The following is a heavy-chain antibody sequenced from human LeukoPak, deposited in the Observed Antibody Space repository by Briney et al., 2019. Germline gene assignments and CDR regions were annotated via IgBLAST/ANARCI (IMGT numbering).Heavy chain of an antibody. CDR2: IIPILGIA. D-gene: IGHD3-10*01. Sequence: AXXGXXSSYAISWVRQAPGQGLEWMGRIIPILGIANYAQKFQGRVTITADKSTSTAYMELSSLRSEDTAVYYCARDPSSGSYYNRPYYYGMDVWGQGTTVTVSS. V-gene: IGHV1-69*04. J-gene: IGHJ6*02. CDR3: ARDPSSGSYYNRPYYYGMDV. CDR1: XGXXSSYA.